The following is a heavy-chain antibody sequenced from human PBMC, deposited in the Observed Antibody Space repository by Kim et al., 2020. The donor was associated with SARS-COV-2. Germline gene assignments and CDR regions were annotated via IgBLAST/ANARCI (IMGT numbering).Heavy chain of an antibody. CDR2: INHSGAT. V-gene: IGHV4-34*01. Sequence: SETLSLTCAVYVGSFSDYQWTWIRQSPGKGLEWIGEINHSGATNYNPSLKSRVAISVDTSKNQFSLKVKSVSAADTAVYFCARGRAGVVPSPIMGLGPYYDYYALDVWGQGTTVRVSS. CDR3: ARGRAGVVPSPIMGLGPYYDYYALDV. D-gene: IGHD3-3*01. J-gene: IGHJ6*02. CDR1: VGSFSDYQ.